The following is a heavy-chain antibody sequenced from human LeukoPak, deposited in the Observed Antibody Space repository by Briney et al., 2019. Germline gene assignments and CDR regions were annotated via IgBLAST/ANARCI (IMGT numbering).Heavy chain of an antibody. V-gene: IGHV3-15*01. J-gene: IGHJ4*02. CDR2: IISKTDGGTT. CDR3: TTAAVIFDS. Sequence: GGSLRLSCAASGFTFSNVWMNWVRQAPGKGLEWVGRIISKTDGGTTDYAAPVKGRFTISRDDSKNMLYLQMNSLKTEDTAVYYCTTAAVIFDSWGQGTLVTVSS. D-gene: IGHD2/OR15-2a*01. CDR1: GFTFSNVW.